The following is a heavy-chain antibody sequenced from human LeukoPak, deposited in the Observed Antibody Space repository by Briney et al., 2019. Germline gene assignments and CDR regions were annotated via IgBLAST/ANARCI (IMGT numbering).Heavy chain of an antibody. CDR3: ARCVAGALAFDI. CDR2: IYSGGST. Sequence: GGSLRLSCAASGFTVSSNYMSWVRQAPGKGLEWVSVIYSGGSTYYADSVKGRFTISRDNSKNTLYLQMNSLRAEDTAVYYCARCVAGALAFDIWGQGTMVTVSS. D-gene: IGHD6-19*01. J-gene: IGHJ3*02. V-gene: IGHV3-66*01. CDR1: GFTVSSNY.